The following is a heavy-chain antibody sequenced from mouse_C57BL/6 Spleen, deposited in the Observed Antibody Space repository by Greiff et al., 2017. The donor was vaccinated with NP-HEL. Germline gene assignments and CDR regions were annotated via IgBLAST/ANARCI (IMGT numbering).Heavy chain of an antibody. CDR1: GYTFTSYW. J-gene: IGHJ2*01. D-gene: IGHD1-1*01. CDR3: ARESSSPDFDY. CDR2: IDPNSGGT. Sequence: QVQLQQPGAELVKPGASVKLSCKASGYTFTSYWLHWVKQRPGRGLGWIGRIDPNSGGTKYNEKFKSKATLTVDKPSSTAYMQLSSLTSEDSAVYYCARESSSPDFDYWGQGTTLTVSS. V-gene: IGHV1-72*01.